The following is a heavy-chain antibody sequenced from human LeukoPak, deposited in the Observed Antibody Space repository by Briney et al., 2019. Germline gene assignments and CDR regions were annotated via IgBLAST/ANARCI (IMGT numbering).Heavy chain of an antibody. CDR2: ISGSSSTI. Sequence: GGSLRLSCAASGFTFSSYAMNWVRQAPGKGLEWVSYISGSSSTIYYADSVKGRFTISRDNAKNSLYLQMNSLRDEDTAVYYCARGASTGRWLLGAFDIWGQGTMVTVSS. D-gene: IGHD5-24*01. V-gene: IGHV3-48*02. CDR3: ARGASTGRWLLGAFDI. J-gene: IGHJ3*02. CDR1: GFTFSSYA.